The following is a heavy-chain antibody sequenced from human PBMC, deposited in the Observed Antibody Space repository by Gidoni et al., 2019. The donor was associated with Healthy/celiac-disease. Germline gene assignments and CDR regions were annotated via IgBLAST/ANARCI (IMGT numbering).Heavy chain of an antibody. V-gene: IGHV4-4*03. CDR3: AGVIGGRRSHFDY. Sequence: QVQLQESGPGLVKPPGTRSLTCAVAGGSISSSNWWSWVRQPPGKGLEWIGEIYHSGSTNDNPSLKSRVTISVDKSKNQFSLKLSSVTAADTAVYYCAGVIGGRRSHFDYWGQGTLVTVSS. D-gene: IGHD3-16*02. J-gene: IGHJ4*02. CDR1: GGSISSSNW. CDR2: IYHSGST.